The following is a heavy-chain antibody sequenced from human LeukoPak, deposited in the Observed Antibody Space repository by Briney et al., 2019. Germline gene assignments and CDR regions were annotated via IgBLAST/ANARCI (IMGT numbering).Heavy chain of an antibody. CDR3: ARSQSGVFDV. CDR2: MNSDGTSI. CDR1: GFTFTNYW. Sequence: GGSLRLSCVVSGFTFTNYWMQWVRQVPGKGLVWVARMNSDGTSIIHADSVKGRFTISRDNAENTLYLQMNSLRPEDTALYYCARSQSGVFDVWGQGTMVIVSS. D-gene: IGHD2-15*01. V-gene: IGHV3-74*01. J-gene: IGHJ3*01.